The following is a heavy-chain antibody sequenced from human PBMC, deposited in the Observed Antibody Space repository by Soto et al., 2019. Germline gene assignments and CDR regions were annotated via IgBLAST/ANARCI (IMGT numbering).Heavy chain of an antibody. CDR1: GGSFSGYY. D-gene: IGHD3-10*01. CDR2: INHSGST. J-gene: IGHJ5*02. CDR3: ARGAQLWFGVLNWFDP. Sequence: SETLSLTCAVYGGSFSGYYWSWIRQPPGKGLEWIGEINHSGSTNYNPSLKSRVTISVDTSKNQFSLKLSSVTAADTAVYYCARGAQLWFGVLNWFDPWGQGTLVTVSS. V-gene: IGHV4-34*01.